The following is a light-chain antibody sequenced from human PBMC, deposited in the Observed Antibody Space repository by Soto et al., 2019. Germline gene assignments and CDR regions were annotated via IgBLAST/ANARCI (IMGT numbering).Light chain of an antibody. Sequence: EIVLTQSPATLSLSPGERATLSCRASQSVSSYLAWYQQKPGQAPRLLIFDASNRATGIPARFSGSGSGTDFTLTISSLEPEDFAVYYCQHRSNWPLTFGGGTKVEIK. CDR2: DAS. J-gene: IGKJ4*01. V-gene: IGKV3-11*01. CDR1: QSVSSY. CDR3: QHRSNWPLT.